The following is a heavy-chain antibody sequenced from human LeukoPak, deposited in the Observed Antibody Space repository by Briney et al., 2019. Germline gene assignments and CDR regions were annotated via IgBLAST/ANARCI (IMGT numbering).Heavy chain of an antibody. CDR2: IYTSGST. J-gene: IGHJ6*02. CDR3: ARDLPYYDILTGPSFYYYYYGMDV. D-gene: IGHD3-9*01. CDR1: GGSISSYY. Sequence: PSETLSLTCTVSGGSISSYYWSWIRQPAGKGLEWIGRIYTSGSTDYNPSLKSRVTMSVDTSKNQFSLKLSSVTATDTAVYYCARDLPYYDILTGPSFYYYYYGMDVWGQGTTVTASS. V-gene: IGHV4-4*07.